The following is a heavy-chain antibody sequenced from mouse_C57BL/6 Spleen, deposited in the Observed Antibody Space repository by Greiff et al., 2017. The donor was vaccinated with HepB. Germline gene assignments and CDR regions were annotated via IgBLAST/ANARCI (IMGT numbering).Heavy chain of an antibody. Sequence: QVQLQQPGAELVKPGASVKLSCKASGYTFTSYWMQWVKQRPGQGLEWIGEIDPSDSYTNYNQKFKGKATLTVDTSSSTAYMQLSSLTSEDSAVYYCARGLPLGYWGQGTTLTVSS. CDR2: IDPSDSYT. J-gene: IGHJ2*01. V-gene: IGHV1-50*01. CDR1: GYTFTSYW. D-gene: IGHD2-4*01. CDR3: ARGLPLGY.